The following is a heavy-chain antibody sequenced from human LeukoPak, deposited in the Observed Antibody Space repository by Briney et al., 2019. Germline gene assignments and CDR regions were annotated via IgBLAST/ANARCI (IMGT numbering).Heavy chain of an antibody. CDR2: ISTSGGSS. V-gene: IGHV3-23*01. J-gene: IGHJ4*02. D-gene: IGHD3-22*01. CDR1: GFTFGSYA. Sequence: PGGSLRLSCAASGFTFGSYAMSWVRQAPGKGLEWVSGISTSGGSSSYADSVKGRFTISRDNSRNTLYMEMNSLRAEDTALYYCAIMHPYYDGSGYWVQWGQGTLVTVSS. CDR3: AIMHPYYDGSGYWVQ.